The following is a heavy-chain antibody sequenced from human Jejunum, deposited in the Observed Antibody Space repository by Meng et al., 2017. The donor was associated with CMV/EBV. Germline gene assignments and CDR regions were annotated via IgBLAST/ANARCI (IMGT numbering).Heavy chain of an antibody. CDR1: GGSFSGYY. V-gene: IGHV4-34*01. Sequence: GGSFSGYYWSWIRRAPGRELEWIGEINHSGTANYSPSLKSRVTISIEPSTKQFSLKVYSVTAADTAVFYCARGGPRDSSGYLFDYWGRGTLVTVSS. CDR2: INHSGTA. J-gene: IGHJ4*02. D-gene: IGHD3-22*01. CDR3: ARGGPRDSSGYLFDY.